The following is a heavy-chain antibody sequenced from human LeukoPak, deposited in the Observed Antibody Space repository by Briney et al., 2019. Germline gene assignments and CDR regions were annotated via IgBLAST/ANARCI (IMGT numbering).Heavy chain of an antibody. CDR1: GFTFSSYG. CDR2: IRYDGSNK. Sequence: GGSLRLSCAASGFTFSSYGMHWVRQAPGKGLEWVAFIRYDGSNKYYADSVKGRFTISRDNSKYTLYLQMNSLRAEDTAVYYCAKDFVGYCSGGSCYSFDYWGQGTLVTVSS. D-gene: IGHD2-15*01. V-gene: IGHV3-30*02. CDR3: AKDFVGYCSGGSCYSFDY. J-gene: IGHJ4*02.